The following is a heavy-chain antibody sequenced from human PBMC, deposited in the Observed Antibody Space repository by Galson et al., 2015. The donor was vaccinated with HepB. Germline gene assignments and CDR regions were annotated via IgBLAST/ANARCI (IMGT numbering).Heavy chain of an antibody. CDR3: ATSLGFGYGESTGAVDY. J-gene: IGHJ4*02. Sequence: SLRLSCAASGFTFNNAWMNWVRQAPGKGLEWVGRIKSKAEDGTTIYAAPVRGRFTISRDDSKNTLYLQMNSLTTEDTAVYYCATSLGFGYGESTGAVDYWGQGTLVTVSS. D-gene: IGHD2-8*02. V-gene: IGHV3-15*01. CDR1: GFTFNNAW. CDR2: IKSKAEDGTT.